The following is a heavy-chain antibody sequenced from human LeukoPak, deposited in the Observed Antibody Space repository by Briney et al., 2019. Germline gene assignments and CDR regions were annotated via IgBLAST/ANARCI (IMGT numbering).Heavy chain of an antibody. Sequence: PSETLSLTCTVSGGSISSNSYYWGWIRQPPGKGLQWIGSIYYSGNTYYNASLKSQVSISIDTSKNQFSLRLTSVTAADTAVYYCARQTGSGLFILPGGQGTLVTVSS. J-gene: IGHJ4*02. D-gene: IGHD3/OR15-3a*01. CDR2: IYYSGNT. V-gene: IGHV4-39*01. CDR1: GGSISSNSYY. CDR3: ARQTGSGLFILP.